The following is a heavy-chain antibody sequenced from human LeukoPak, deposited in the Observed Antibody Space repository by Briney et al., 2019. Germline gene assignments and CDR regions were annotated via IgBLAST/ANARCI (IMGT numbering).Heavy chain of an antibody. J-gene: IGHJ4*02. CDR3: ARDSSDFDY. CDR2: ISSRSSYI. CDR1: GFTFSSYS. V-gene: IGHV3-21*01. D-gene: IGHD6-6*01. Sequence: GGSLRLSCAASGFTFSSYSMNWVRQAPGKGLEWVSSISSRSSYIYYADSVKGRFTISRDNARDSLYLQMNSLRAEDTAVYYCARDSSDFDYWGQGTLVTVSS.